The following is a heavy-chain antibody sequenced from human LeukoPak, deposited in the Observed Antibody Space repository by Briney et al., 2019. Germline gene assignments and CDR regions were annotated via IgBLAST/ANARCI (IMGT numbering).Heavy chain of an antibody. CDR1: GYSISSGYY. CDR2: IYHSGST. V-gene: IGHV4-38-2*02. Sequence: SETLSLTCTVSGYSISSGYYWGWIRQPPGKGLEWIGSIYHSGSTYHNPSLKSRVTISVDTSKNQFSLKLSSVTAADTAVYYCARDQGLLTMIVVTNAFDIWGQGTMVTVSS. J-gene: IGHJ3*02. D-gene: IGHD3-22*01. CDR3: ARDQGLLTMIVVTNAFDI.